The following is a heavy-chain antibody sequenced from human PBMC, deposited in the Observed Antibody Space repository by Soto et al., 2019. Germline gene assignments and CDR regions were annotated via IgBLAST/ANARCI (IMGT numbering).Heavy chain of an antibody. Sequence: QITLKESGPTLVKPPQTLTLTCSFSGFSLPTSGVGVGWIRQPPGKALEWLALIYWDDDKRYSPSLKRRLTITNDTTNDQVVLTTTNLGTVDTGTYYCAHRIQDYADFVCAFDVWGQATVVTVSS. J-gene: IGHJ3*01. CDR3: AHRIQDYADFVCAFDV. D-gene: IGHD4-17*01. CDR2: IYWDDDK. CDR1: GFSLPTSGVG. V-gene: IGHV2-5*02.